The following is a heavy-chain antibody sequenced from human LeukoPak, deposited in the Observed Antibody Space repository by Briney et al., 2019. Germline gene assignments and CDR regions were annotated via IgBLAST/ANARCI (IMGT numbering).Heavy chain of an antibody. V-gene: IGHV4-34*01. CDR1: GGSFSGYY. J-gene: IGHJ4*02. D-gene: IGHD6-19*01. Sequence: SETLSLTCAVYGGSFSGYYRNWIRQSPGKGLEWIGEITDGGSTNYNPSLKSRVTISVDTSKLQFSLKLSSVTAADTAVYYCARVGNSSGWYWTYYFDYWGQGTLVTVSS. CDR3: ARVGNSSGWYWTYYFDY. CDR2: ITDGGST.